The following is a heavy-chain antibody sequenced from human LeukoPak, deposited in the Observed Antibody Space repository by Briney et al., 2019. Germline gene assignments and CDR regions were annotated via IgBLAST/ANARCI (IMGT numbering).Heavy chain of an antibody. CDR1: GYTFTGYY. V-gene: IGHV1-2*02. Sequence: ASVKVSYKASGYTFTGYYMHWVRQAPGQGLEWMGWINPNSGGTNYAQKFQGRVTMTRDTSISTAYMELSRLRSDDTAVYYCAREEAGIAAAGAPYYYYYYMDVWGKGTTVTVSS. D-gene: IGHD6-13*01. CDR3: AREEAGIAAAGAPYYYYYYMDV. CDR2: INPNSGGT. J-gene: IGHJ6*03.